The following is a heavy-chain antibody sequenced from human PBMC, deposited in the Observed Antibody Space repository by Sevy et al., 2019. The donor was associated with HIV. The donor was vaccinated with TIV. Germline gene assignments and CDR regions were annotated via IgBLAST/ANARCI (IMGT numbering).Heavy chain of an antibody. CDR3: ARSGGYSDYSMDV. V-gene: IGHV3-13*01. J-gene: IGHJ6*02. CDR1: GFTFSSYD. D-gene: IGHD5-12*01. Sequence: GGSLRLSCGASGFTFSSYDMHWVRQAAGKGLEWVSGIGSGGDAYYPGSVKGRFTISRENAKNSLYLQMNSLRAGDTAVYYCARSGGYSDYSMDVWGQGTTVTVSS. CDR2: IGSGGDA.